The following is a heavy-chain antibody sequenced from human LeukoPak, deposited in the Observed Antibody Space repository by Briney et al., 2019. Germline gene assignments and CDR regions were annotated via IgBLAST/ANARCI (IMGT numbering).Heavy chain of an antibody. CDR2: IYYGRTT. CDR3: ARQRLGARFDF. J-gene: IGHJ4*02. CDR1: GDSISSYY. V-gene: IGHV4-59*08. D-gene: IGHD3-10*01. Sequence: SETLSLTCSVSGDSISSYYWSWIRQPPGKGLEWIGYIYYGRTTSYNPSLQSRVSMSVDTSQNQFSLKPTSVTAADTAIYFCARQRLGARFDFWGLGTLVTVSS.